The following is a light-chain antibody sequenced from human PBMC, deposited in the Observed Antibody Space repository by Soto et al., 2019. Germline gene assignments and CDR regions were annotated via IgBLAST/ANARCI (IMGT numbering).Light chain of an antibody. V-gene: IGKV3-20*01. CDR2: GAS. Sequence: EIVLTQSPGTLSLSPGERATLSCRASQSISSSYLAWYQQRPGQAPRLLIYGASSRATGIPDRFSGSGSGTEFTLTISRLEPEDFAVYYCQQYGSSPSWTFGQGTTVEIK. J-gene: IGKJ1*01. CDR3: QQYGSSPSWT. CDR1: QSISSSY.